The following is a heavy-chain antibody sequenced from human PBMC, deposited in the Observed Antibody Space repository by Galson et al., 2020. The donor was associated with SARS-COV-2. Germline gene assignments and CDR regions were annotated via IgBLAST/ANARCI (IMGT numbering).Heavy chain of an antibody. Sequence: SLKISCAASGFTFDDYAMHWVRQAPGKGLEWVSGISWNSGSIGYADSVKGRFTISRDNAKNSLYLQMNSLRAEDTAVYYCAKEQEGLGEPPDYWGQGTLVTVSS. CDR2: ISWNSGSI. CDR1: GFTFDDYA. J-gene: IGHJ4*02. CDR3: AKEQEGLGEPPDY. V-gene: IGHV3-9*01. D-gene: IGHD3-10*01.